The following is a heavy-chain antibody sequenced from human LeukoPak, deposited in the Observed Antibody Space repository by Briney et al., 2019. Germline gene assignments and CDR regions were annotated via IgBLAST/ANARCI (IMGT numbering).Heavy chain of an antibody. V-gene: IGHV3-15*01. Sequence: GGSLRLLCAASGVTFSNDCRIWVGQALGKGLEWVARIKIKTDGGTKDYAAPVKGRFTIARDDTKNKLYLQMNRLKTEDTAVYYCTTEYSYGLGAYYFDYWGQGTLVTVSS. CDR3: TTEYSYGLGAYYFDY. D-gene: IGHD5-18*01. CDR2: IKIKTDGGTK. CDR1: GVTFSNDC. J-gene: IGHJ4*02.